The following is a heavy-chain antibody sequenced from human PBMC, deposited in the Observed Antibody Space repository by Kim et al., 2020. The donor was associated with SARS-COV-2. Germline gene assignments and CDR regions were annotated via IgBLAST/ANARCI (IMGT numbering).Heavy chain of an antibody. CDR1: GGSISSYY. CDR3: ARDSVVVVPAAKHYYYMDV. V-gene: IGHV4-59*01. J-gene: IGHJ6*03. D-gene: IGHD2-2*01. Sequence: SETLSLTCTVSGGSISSYYWSWIRQPPGKGLEWIGYIYYSGSTNYNPSLKSRVTISVDTSKNQFSLKLSSVTAADTAVYYCARDSVVVVPAAKHYYYMDVWGKGTTVTVSS. CDR2: IYYSGST.